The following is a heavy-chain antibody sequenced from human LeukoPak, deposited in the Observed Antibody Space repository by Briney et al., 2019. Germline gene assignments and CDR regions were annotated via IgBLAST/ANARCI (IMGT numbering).Heavy chain of an antibody. CDR3: AIIPSANAFDS. Sequence: TGGSLRLSCAASGFTFGSYWMSWVRQAPGKGLEWVASIKQDGSGKYYVGSVRGRFTISRDNAKNSLYLQMNSLRAEDTAVYYCAIIPSANAFDSWGQGTMVTVSS. CDR1: GFTFGSYW. D-gene: IGHD2-2*01. CDR2: IKQDGSGK. J-gene: IGHJ3*02. V-gene: IGHV3-7*01.